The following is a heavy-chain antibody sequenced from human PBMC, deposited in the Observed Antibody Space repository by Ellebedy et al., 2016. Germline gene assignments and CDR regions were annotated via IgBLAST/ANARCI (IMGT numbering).Heavy chain of an antibody. V-gene: IGHV3-48*01. CDR3: AKDAPRVGATPFDY. J-gene: IGHJ4*02. D-gene: IGHD1-26*01. CDR1: GFTFSSYS. CDR2: ISSSSSTI. Sequence: GGSLRLSXAASGFTFSSYSMNWVRQAPGKGLEWVSYISSSSSTIYYADSVKGRFTISRDNAKNSLYLQMNSLRAEDTAVYYCAKDAPRVGATPFDYWGQGTLVTVSS.